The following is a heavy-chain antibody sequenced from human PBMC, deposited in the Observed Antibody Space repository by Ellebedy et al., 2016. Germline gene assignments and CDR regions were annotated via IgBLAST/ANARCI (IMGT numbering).Heavy chain of an antibody. Sequence: GGSLRLSCAASGFTFDDYGMSWVRQAPGKGLEWVSGINWNGGSTGYADSVKGRFTISRDNARNSLFLQMNSLRPEDTALYYCAKGDCSGGNCYSVGVWGQGTLVTVSS. CDR3: AKGDCSGGNCYSVGV. CDR1: GFTFDDYG. D-gene: IGHD2-15*01. J-gene: IGHJ4*02. V-gene: IGHV3-20*04. CDR2: INWNGGST.